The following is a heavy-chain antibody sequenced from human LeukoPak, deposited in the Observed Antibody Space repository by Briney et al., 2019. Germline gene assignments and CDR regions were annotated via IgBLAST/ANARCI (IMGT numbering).Heavy chain of an antibody. CDR3: ARDRGYYDSSGYYDY. J-gene: IGHJ4*02. Sequence: SETLSLTCTVSGGSVSSGSYYWSWIRQPPGKGLEWIGYIYYSGSTNYNPSLKSRVTISVDTSKNQFSLKLSSVTAADTAVYYCARDRGYYDSSGYYDYWGQGTLVTVSS. CDR2: IYYSGST. D-gene: IGHD3-22*01. CDR1: GGSVSSGSYY. V-gene: IGHV4-61*01.